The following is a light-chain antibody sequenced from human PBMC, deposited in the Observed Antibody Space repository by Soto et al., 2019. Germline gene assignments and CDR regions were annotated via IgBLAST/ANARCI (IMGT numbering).Light chain of an antibody. Sequence: EILMTQSPDTLSVSPGESATLSCRASQRVYSNLAWYQQRPGQAPRLLIYGASTRATGVPARFSGRGSGTEFTLSISSMQSEDFALYYCQTYTNWPPNTIGHGTRLELK. V-gene: IGKV3-15*01. CDR3: QTYTNWPPNT. CDR2: GAS. CDR1: QRVYSN. J-gene: IGKJ5*01.